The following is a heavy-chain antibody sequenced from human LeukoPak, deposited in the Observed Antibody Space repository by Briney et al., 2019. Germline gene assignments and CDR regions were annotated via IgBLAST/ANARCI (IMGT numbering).Heavy chain of an antibody. D-gene: IGHD3-10*01. Sequence: GGSLRLSCAASGFTFSNYAMTWVRQAPGEGLEWVSSLSGRGDNTFYADSVKGRFTISRDNSENTMHLQMNSLRAEDTAVYYCAKAYYYGSGSYYVAFVCWGQGTLVTVSS. CDR1: GFTFSNYA. V-gene: IGHV3-23*01. J-gene: IGHJ4*02. CDR3: AKAYYYGSGSYYVAFVC. CDR2: LSGRGDNT.